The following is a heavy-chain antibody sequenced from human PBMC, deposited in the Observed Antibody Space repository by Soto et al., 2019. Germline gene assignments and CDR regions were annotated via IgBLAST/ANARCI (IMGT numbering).Heavy chain of an antibody. CDR2: IYSSGFT. Sequence: EVQLVESGGGLMQPGGSLRLSCAASGFTVSSHYMSWVRQAPGKGLEWVSVIYSSGFTDYAGSVKGRFTVSRDNFKNTLFLQMNSLRPEDTAVYYCARGPLNYDPFDYWGQGTLVTVSA. J-gene: IGHJ4*02. CDR1: GFTVSSHY. CDR3: ARGPLNYDPFDY. D-gene: IGHD3-3*01. V-gene: IGHV3-66*03.